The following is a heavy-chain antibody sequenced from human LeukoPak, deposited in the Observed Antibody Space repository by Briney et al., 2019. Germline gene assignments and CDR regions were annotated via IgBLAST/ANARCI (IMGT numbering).Heavy chain of an antibody. D-gene: IGHD4-23*01. CDR3: ASVGEGGVLAPPKDYGGQSGRWIIDV. Sequence: PVKVSCTASGGTFSSYAISWVRQAPGQGLEWMGGIIPIIGTANYAHKLQGRVTITTDASTRPTYLEMSSLRSGDTGAYYCASVGEGGVLAPPKDYGGQSGRWIIDVWGKGTTVTVSS. V-gene: IGHV1-69*05. J-gene: IGHJ6*03. CDR1: GGTFSSYA. CDR2: IIPIIGTA.